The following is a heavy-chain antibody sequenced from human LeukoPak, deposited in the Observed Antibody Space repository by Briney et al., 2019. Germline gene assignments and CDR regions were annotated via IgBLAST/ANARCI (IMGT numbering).Heavy chain of an antibody. CDR3: ARDYSSSWLN. J-gene: IGHJ4*02. Sequence: GGSLRLSCAASGFTFSSYAMSWVRQAPGKGLEWVSVISGSGGSTYYADSVKGRFTISRDNSKNTLYLQMNSLRAEDTAVYYCARDYSSSWLNWGQGTLVTVSS. CDR2: ISGSGGST. D-gene: IGHD6-13*01. CDR1: GFTFSSYA. V-gene: IGHV3-23*01.